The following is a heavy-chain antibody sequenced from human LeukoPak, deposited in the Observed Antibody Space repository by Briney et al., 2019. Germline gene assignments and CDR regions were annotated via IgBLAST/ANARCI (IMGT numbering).Heavy chain of an antibody. D-gene: IGHD6-19*01. CDR3: ARVRYTSGWYGDYKYFDY. J-gene: IGHJ4*02. Sequence: GGSLRISCAASGFIFSSYWMSWVRQAPGKGLEWVANIKQDGSEKYYVDSVKGRCTISRDNAEDSLYLQMNSLRAEDTAVYYCARVRYTSGWYGDYKYFDYWGQGTLVTVSS. V-gene: IGHV3-7*01. CDR1: GFIFSSYW. CDR2: IKQDGSEK.